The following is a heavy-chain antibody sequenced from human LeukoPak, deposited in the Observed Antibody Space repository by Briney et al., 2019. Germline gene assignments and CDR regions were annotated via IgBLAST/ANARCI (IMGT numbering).Heavy chain of an antibody. D-gene: IGHD3-10*01. CDR2: MNPNSGNT. Sequence: ASVKVSCKASGYTFTSYDIDWVRQATGQGLEWMGWMNPNSGNTGYAQKFQGRVTMTRNTSISTAYMELSSVRSEDTAVYYCARTMYYYDSGSYQTLFGYWGQGTLVTVSS. CDR3: ARTMYYYDSGSYQTLFGY. CDR1: GYTFTSYD. V-gene: IGHV1-8*01. J-gene: IGHJ4*02.